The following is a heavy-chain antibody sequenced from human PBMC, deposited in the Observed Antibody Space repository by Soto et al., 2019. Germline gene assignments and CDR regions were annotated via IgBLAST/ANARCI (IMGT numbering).Heavy chain of an antibody. D-gene: IGHD3-22*01. CDR2: INPNSGGT. Sequence: ASVKVSCKASGYTFTGYYMHWVRQAPGQGHEWMGWINPNSGGTNYVQKFQGWVTMTRDTSISTAYMELSRLRSDDTAVYYCSRGLPTYYYDSSGYSIFDYWGQGTLVTVSS. CDR1: GYTFTGYY. V-gene: IGHV1-2*04. J-gene: IGHJ4*02. CDR3: SRGLPTYYYDSSGYSIFDY.